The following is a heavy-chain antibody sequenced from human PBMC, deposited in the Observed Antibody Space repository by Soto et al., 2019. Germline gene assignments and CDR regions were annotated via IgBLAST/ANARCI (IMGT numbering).Heavy chain of an antibody. CDR3: ARVDYYYYGMDV. Sequence: ASVEVSCKACWGAFNKYAMGGVREPPGPGVEWMGGIIPIFGTANYAQQFQGSVTITADESTSTAYMELSSLRSEDTAVYYCARVDYYYYGMDVWGQGTTVTVSS. V-gene: IGHV1-69*01. CDR2: IIPIFGTA. J-gene: IGHJ6*02. CDR1: WGAFNKYA.